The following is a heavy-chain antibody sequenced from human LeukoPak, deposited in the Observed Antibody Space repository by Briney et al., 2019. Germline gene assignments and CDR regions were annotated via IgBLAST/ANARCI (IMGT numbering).Heavy chain of an antibody. Sequence: ASVKVSCKASGYTFTGYYVHWVRQAPGQGLEWMGWINPHSGATKYAQKFQGRVTMTRDTSISTAYMELSRLRSDDTAVYYCARGGIAVAGDFDYWGQGTLVTVSS. CDR1: GYTFTGYY. CDR3: ARGGIAVAGDFDY. D-gene: IGHD6-19*01. J-gene: IGHJ4*02. CDR2: INPHSGAT. V-gene: IGHV1-2*02.